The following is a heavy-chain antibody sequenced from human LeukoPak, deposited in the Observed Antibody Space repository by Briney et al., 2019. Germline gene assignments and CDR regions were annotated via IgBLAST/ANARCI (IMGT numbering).Heavy chain of an antibody. CDR2: IHPGDSDT. CDR3: ARLGEAVVVPAARPFDY. CDR1: GXTITSCC. V-gene: IGHV5-51*01. J-gene: IGHJ4*02. D-gene: IGHD2-2*01. Sequence: PGESLKISFKGSGXTITSCCIGWVRPMPGKGLEWMGIIHPGDSDTRYSPSFQGQVNISADKSVSTAYLQWSSLKASDTAMYYCARLGEAVVVPAARPFDYWGQGTLVTVSS.